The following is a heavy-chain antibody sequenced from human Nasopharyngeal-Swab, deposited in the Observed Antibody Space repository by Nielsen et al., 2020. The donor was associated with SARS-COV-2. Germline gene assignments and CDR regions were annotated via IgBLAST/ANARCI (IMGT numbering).Heavy chain of an antibody. D-gene: IGHD6-13*01. V-gene: IGHV7-4-1*02. J-gene: IGHJ6*02. CDR2: INTNTGNP. CDR1: GYTFTSHA. Sequence: ASVKVSCKASGYTFTSHAMNWVRQAPGQGLEWMGWINTNTGNPTYAQGFTGRFVFSLDTSVSTAYLQISSLKAEDTAVYYCARDRGGVAAAGPPWDYYGMDVWGQGTTVTVSS. CDR3: ARDRGGVAAAGPPWDYYGMDV.